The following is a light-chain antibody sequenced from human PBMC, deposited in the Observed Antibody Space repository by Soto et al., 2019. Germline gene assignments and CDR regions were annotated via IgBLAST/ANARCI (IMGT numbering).Light chain of an antibody. CDR1: QSVSSY. Sequence: EIVLTQSPANLSLSPGDRATLSCRASQSVSSYLAWYQQKPGQAPRLLIYDASNRATGIPDRFSGSGSGTDFTLTISRLEPEDFAVYYCQQYGSSPSITFGQGTRLEIK. CDR2: DAS. J-gene: IGKJ5*01. CDR3: QQYGSSPSIT. V-gene: IGKV3-20*01.